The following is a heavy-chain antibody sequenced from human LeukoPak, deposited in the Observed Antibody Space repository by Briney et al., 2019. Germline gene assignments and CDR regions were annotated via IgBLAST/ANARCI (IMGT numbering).Heavy chain of an antibody. Sequence: SGPTLLNPTQTLTLTCAFSGLSLSPSAVGVGWIRHPPGKALEWLTLIYWDDDKRYSSSLKRRLTITKDPSKNQVVLTMTNMDPVDTATYYCAHSRSGNYYFPLNYFDYWGQGTLVTVSS. J-gene: IGHJ4*02. CDR2: IYWDDDK. V-gene: IGHV2-5*02. CDR1: GLSLSPSAVG. CDR3: AHSRSGNYYFPLNYFDY. D-gene: IGHD3-10*01.